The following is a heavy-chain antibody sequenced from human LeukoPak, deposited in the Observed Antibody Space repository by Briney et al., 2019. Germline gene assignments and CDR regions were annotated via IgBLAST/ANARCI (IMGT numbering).Heavy chain of an antibody. J-gene: IGHJ4*02. V-gene: IGHV3-53*01. D-gene: IGHD3-16*02. CDR1: GFTVSSSY. CDR2: IYAGGST. Sequence: GGSLRLSCAASGFTVSSSYMSWVRQAPGKGLEWVSVIYAGGSTYYAGSVKGRFTVSRDNAKNSLYLQMNSLRAEDTAVYYCARAHHRRVYDYVWGSYPYWGQGTLVTVSS. CDR3: ARAHHRRVYDYVWGSYPY.